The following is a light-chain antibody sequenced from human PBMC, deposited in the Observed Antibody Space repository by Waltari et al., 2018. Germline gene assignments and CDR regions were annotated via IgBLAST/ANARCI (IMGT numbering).Light chain of an antibody. CDR1: QSVLSTSNNKNY. J-gene: IGKJ4*01. CDR3: QQYYGSPLT. Sequence: DIVMTQSPDSLAVSLGERATVHCKSSQSVLSTSNNKNYLAWYQQKAGQPPKLLIYWASTRESGVPDRFSGSGSGTDFTLTISSLQAEDVAVYYCQQYYGSPLTFGGGTKVEIK. CDR2: WAS. V-gene: IGKV4-1*01.